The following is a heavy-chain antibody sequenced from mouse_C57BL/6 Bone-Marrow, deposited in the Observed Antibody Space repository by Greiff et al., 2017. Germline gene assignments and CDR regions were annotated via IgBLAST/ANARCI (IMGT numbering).Heavy chain of an antibody. D-gene: IGHD2-2*01. CDR3: ARHEVRSIYYGYDAGFAY. V-gene: IGHV1-62-2*01. CDR1: GYTFTEYT. Sequence: VQLQQSGAELVKPGASVKLSCKASGYTFTEYTIHWVKQRSGQGLEWIGWFYPGSGSIKYNEKFKDKATLTADKSSSTVYMELSRLTSEDSAVYFCARHEVRSIYYGYDAGFAYWGQGTLVTVSA. CDR2: FYPGSGSI. J-gene: IGHJ3*01.